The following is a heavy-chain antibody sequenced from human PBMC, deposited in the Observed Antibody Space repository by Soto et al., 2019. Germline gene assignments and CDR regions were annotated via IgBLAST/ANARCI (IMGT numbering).Heavy chain of an antibody. CDR2: IYYSGST. D-gene: IGHD6-13*01. Sequence: PSETLSLTCTVSAGSISGYYWSWIRQPPGKGLEWIGYIYYSGSTNYNPSLKSRVTISIDTSKSQFSLNLSSVTDADMAVYYCARDCSSRWTYFDYWGQGNPVTLSS. CDR3: ARDCSSRWTYFDY. CDR1: AGSISGYY. J-gene: IGHJ4*02. V-gene: IGHV4-59*01.